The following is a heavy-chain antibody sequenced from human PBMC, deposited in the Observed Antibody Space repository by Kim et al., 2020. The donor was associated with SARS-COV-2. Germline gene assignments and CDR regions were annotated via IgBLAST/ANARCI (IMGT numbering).Heavy chain of an antibody. CDR3: AKGTYYDFWSGSYFDY. J-gene: IGHJ4*02. V-gene: IGHV3-23*01. D-gene: IGHD3-3*01. Sequence: SVKGRFTISRDKSKNTLYLQMNSLRAEDTAVYYCAKGTYYDFWSGSYFDYWGQGTLVTVSS.